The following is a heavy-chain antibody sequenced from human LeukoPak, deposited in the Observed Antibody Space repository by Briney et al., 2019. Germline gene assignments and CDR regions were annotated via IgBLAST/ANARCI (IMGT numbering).Heavy chain of an antibody. J-gene: IGHJ4*02. CDR3: ARVGEMATTIFDY. D-gene: IGHD5-24*01. CDR1: GGSISSGGYY. CDR2: TYYSGST. Sequence: PSETLSLTCTVSGGSISSGGYYWSWIRQHPGKGLEWIGYTYYSGSTYYNPSLKSRVTISVDTSKNQFSLKLSSVTAADTAVYYCARVGEMATTIFDYWGQGTLVTVSS. V-gene: IGHV4-31*03.